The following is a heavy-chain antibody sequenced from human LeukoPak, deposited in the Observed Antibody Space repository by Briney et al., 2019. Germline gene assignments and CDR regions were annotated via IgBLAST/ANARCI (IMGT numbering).Heavy chain of an antibody. D-gene: IGHD6-19*01. Sequence: PSETLSLTSTVSGGSISSYYWTWIRQPPGKGLEWIGYIYYTGATSYNPSLKSRVTISVDTSKKQFSLKLTSVTTADTAVYYCARYGGSGWVIDNWGQGTLVTVSS. CDR1: GGSISSYY. CDR2: IYYTGAT. J-gene: IGHJ4*02. CDR3: ARYGGSGWVIDN. V-gene: IGHV4-59*08.